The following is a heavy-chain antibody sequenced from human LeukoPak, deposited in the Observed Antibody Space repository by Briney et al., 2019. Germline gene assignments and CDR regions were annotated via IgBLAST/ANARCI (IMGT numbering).Heavy chain of an antibody. J-gene: IGHJ4*02. Sequence: ASVKASCKSSGYTFSRYGISWLRQAPGQGLEWMGWITPDKGKTEYAQKFQGRLTMTTDTSTSTGYMELRNLRSDDTAVYYCARDWGTERIIADNWGQGTLVTVSS. V-gene: IGHV1-18*01. CDR3: ARDWGTERIIADN. CDR1: GYTFSRYG. D-gene: IGHD2/OR15-2a*01. CDR2: ITPDKGKT.